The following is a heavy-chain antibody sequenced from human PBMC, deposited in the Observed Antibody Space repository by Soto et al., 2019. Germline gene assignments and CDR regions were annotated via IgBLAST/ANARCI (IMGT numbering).Heavy chain of an antibody. J-gene: IGHJ6*02. Sequence: PSETLSLTCTVSGGSISSGGYYWSWIRQHPGKGLEWFGYIYYSGSTYYNPSLKSRVTISVDTSKNQFSLKLSSVTAADTAVYYCARVYLRRWERYYGMDVWGQGTTVTV. CDR1: GGSISSGGYY. CDR3: ARVYLRRWERYYGMDV. V-gene: IGHV4-31*03. CDR2: IYYSGST. D-gene: IGHD1-1*01.